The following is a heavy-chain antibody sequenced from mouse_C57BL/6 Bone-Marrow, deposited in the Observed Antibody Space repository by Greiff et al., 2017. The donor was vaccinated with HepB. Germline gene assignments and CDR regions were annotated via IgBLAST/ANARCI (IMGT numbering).Heavy chain of an antibody. D-gene: IGHD2-3*01. Sequence: QVQLQQPGAELVKPGASVKMSCKASGYTFTSYWITWVKQRPGQGLEWIGDIYPGSGSTNYNEKFKSKSTLTVDTSSSTAYMQLSSLTSEDSAVYYCARAGWLLRPYYAMDYWGQGTSVTVSS. CDR1: GYTFTSYW. J-gene: IGHJ4*01. CDR2: IYPGSGST. CDR3: ARAGWLLRPYYAMDY. V-gene: IGHV1-55*01.